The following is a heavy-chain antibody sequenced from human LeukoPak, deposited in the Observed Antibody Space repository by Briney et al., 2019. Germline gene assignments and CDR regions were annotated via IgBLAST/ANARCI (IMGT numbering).Heavy chain of an antibody. CDR2: ISYDGSNK. CDR3: ARDRHSSVDY. V-gene: IGHV3-30-3*01. CDR1: GFTFSSYA. Sequence: GRSLRLSCAASGFTFSSYAMHWFRQAPGKGLEWVAVISYDGSNKYYADSVKGRFTISRDNAKNSLYLQLNSLRAEDTAVYYCARDRHSSVDYWGQGTLVTVSS. J-gene: IGHJ4*02. D-gene: IGHD3-22*01.